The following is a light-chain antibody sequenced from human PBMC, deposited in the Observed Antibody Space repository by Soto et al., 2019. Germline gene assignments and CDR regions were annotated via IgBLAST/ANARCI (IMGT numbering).Light chain of an antibody. V-gene: IGLV2-14*01. Sequence: QSALTQPASVSGSPGQSITISCTGRRSDVGGYNFVSWYQQHPGKVPKLIIYEVTNRPSGVSNRFSGSKSGSTASLTISGLQPEDEADYYCSSYTSRSSLVVFGGGTKVTVL. CDR1: RSDVGGYNF. CDR2: EVT. CDR3: SSYTSRSSLVV. J-gene: IGLJ2*01.